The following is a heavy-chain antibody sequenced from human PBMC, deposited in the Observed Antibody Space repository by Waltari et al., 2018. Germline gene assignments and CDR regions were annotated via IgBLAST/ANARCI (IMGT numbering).Heavy chain of an antibody. D-gene: IGHD3-3*01. J-gene: IGHJ4*02. CDR1: GGSFSGYY. Sequence: QVQLQQWGAGLLKPSETLSLTCAVYGGSFSGYYWSWIRQPPEKGLEWIGEINHSGSTNYNPSLKSRVTISVDTSKNQFSLKLSSVTAADTAVYYCARGQNDFWSGYYYFDYWGQGTLVTVSS. V-gene: IGHV4-34*01. CDR3: ARGQNDFWSGYYYFDY. CDR2: INHSGST.